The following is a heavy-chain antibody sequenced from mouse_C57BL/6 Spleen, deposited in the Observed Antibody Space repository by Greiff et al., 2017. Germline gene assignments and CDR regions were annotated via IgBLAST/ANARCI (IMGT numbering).Heavy chain of an antibody. CDR3: ARPDIYYDYDEGPAWFAY. CDR2: IYPGDGDT. Sequence: VKVVESGPELVKPGASVKISCKASGYAFSSSWMNWVKQRPGKGLEWIGRIYPGDGDTNYNGKFKGKATLTADKSSSTAYMQPSRLTSEDSAVYFCARPDIYYDYDEGPAWFAYWGQGTLVTVSA. V-gene: IGHV1-82*01. CDR1: GYAFSSSW. D-gene: IGHD2-4*01. J-gene: IGHJ3*01.